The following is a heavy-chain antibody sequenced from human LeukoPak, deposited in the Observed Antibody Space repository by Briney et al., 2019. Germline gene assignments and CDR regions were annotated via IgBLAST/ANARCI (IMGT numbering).Heavy chain of an antibody. Sequence: PGRSLRLSCAASGFTFGSYSMNWVRQAPGKGLEWVSSISSSSSYIYYADSVKGRFTISRDNAKNSLNLQMNSLRAEDTAVYYCAREGPGFDYWGQGTLVTVSS. CDR3: AREGPGFDY. CDR1: GFTFGSYS. J-gene: IGHJ4*02. CDR2: ISSSSSYI. V-gene: IGHV3-21*01.